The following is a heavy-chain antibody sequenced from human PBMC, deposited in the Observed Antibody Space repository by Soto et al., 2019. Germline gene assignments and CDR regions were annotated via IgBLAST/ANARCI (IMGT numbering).Heavy chain of an antibody. Sequence: GGSLRLSCAASGFTFSSYEMNWVRQAPGKGLEWVSYISRSGSTIYYADSVKGLFTISRDNAKNSPSLQMNSLRGEDTAVYYCARDSATIFGVVTYGMDVWGQGTTVTVSS. D-gene: IGHD3-3*01. CDR2: ISRSGSTI. CDR3: ARDSATIFGVVTYGMDV. V-gene: IGHV3-48*03. J-gene: IGHJ6*02. CDR1: GFTFSSYE.